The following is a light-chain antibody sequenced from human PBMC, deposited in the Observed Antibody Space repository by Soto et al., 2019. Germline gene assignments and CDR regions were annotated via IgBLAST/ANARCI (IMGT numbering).Light chain of an antibody. CDR3: QSYDNSLSADV. CDR2: GNS. J-gene: IGLJ1*01. Sequence: QSVLTQPPSVSGAPGQRVTISCTGSSSNIGAGYDLHWYQQLPGTAPKLLIYGNSNRPSGVPDRFSGSKSGTSASLAITGLQAEDEADYYCQSYDNSLSADVFGTGTKLTVL. CDR1: SSNIGAGYD. V-gene: IGLV1-40*01.